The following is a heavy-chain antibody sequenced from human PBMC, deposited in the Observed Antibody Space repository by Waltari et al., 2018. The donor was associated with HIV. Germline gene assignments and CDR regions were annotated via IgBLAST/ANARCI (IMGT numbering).Heavy chain of an antibody. CDR2: ISSISSTI. CDR3: ARDARELLPDY. J-gene: IGHJ4*02. V-gene: IGHV3-48*04. D-gene: IGHD1-26*01. CDR1: GFTFSSYS. Sequence: EVQLVESGGGLVHPGGPLRLSFAASGFTFSSYSIQWVRQASGKGLEWVSYISSISSTIYYADSVKGRFTISRDNAKNSLYLQMNSLRAEDTAVYYCARDARELLPDYWGQGTLVTVSS.